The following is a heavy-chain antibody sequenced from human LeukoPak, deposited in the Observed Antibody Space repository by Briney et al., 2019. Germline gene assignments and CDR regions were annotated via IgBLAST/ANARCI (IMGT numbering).Heavy chain of an antibody. CDR2: ISSNGGST. CDR3: PRDPGPAPNYAFHI. V-gene: IGHV3-64*01. Sequence: GGALRLSSAAPLFTFSRYAMHWVREALGTGLEYVSAISSNGGSTYYAKSVEGRFTLSRDNSKNTLYLQMGSLRAEDMAGYYFPRDPGPAPNYAFHIWGQGTMVTVSS. J-gene: IGHJ3*02. CDR1: LFTFSRYA.